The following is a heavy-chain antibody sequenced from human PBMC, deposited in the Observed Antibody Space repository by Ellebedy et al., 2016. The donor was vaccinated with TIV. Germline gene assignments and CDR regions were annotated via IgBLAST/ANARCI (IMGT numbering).Heavy chain of an antibody. CDR1: GFTFSSYA. V-gene: IGHV3-23*01. Sequence: PSETLSLTCTVSGFTFSSYAMGWVRQAPGGGLEWVSPISATGDSTYYAESVEGRFTISRDNFKNTLYLQMNSLRVEDTAVYSCAKFRGFSWFGDFTDYWGQGTLVTVSS. CDR2: ISATGDST. D-gene: IGHD3-10*01. CDR3: AKFRGFSWFGDFTDY. J-gene: IGHJ4*02.